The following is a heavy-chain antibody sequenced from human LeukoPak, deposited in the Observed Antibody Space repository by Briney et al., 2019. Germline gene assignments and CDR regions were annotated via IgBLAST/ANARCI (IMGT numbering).Heavy chain of an antibody. CDR2: IIPIFGTA. CDR3: ARGLQNYGGIEGDAFDI. V-gene: IGHV1-69*05. Sequence: SVKVSCXASGGTFSIYAISWVRQALGQGLEWMAGIIPIFGTANYAQKFQGRVTITTDESTSTAYMELSSLRSEDTAVYYCARGLQNYGGIEGDAFDIWGQGTMVTVSS. J-gene: IGHJ3*02. D-gene: IGHD2-21*01. CDR1: GGTFSIYA.